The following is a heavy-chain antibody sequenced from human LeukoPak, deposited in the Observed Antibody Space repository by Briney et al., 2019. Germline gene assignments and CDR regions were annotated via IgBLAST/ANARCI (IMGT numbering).Heavy chain of an antibody. D-gene: IGHD6-19*01. CDR2: ISYDGSNK. V-gene: IGHV3-30*18. CDR3: AKVNSGTFDY. J-gene: IGHJ4*02. CDR1: GFTFSSYG. Sequence: GGSLRLSCAASGFTFSSYGMHWVRQAPGKGLEWVAVISYDGSNKYYADSVKGRFTISRDNSKNALYLQMNSLRAEDTAVYYCAKVNSGTFDYWGQGTLVTVSS.